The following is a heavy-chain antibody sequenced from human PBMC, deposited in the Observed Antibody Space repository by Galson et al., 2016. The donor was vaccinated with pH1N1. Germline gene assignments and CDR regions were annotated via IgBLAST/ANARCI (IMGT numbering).Heavy chain of an antibody. CDR1: GSTVYGQY. CDR3: AGEVVSPTRTFCYSYFGMDV. J-gene: IGHJ6*02. Sequence: SVKVSCKASGSTVYGQYIHWGRQAPGQGLEWMGWISPKDSGTKFARKFQDRVTLTRDTSVKIANMELRRLRSDETAVYFCAGEVVSPTRTFCYSYFGMDVWGQGTTVTVSS. D-gene: IGHD2-21*01. V-gene: IGHV1-2*02. CDR2: ISPKDSGT.